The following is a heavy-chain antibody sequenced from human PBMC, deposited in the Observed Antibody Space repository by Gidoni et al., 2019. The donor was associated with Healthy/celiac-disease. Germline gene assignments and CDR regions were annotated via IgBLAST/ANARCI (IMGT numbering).Heavy chain of an antibody. Sequence: EVQLVESGGGLVQPGGSLRLSCAASGFTFSSYSMNWVRQAPGKGLEWVSYISSSSSTIYYADSVKGRFTISRDNAKNSLYLQMNSLRAEDTAVYYCARVDILTVDVWGKGTTVTVSS. CDR3: ARVDILTVDV. J-gene: IGHJ6*04. CDR1: GFTFSSYS. CDR2: ISSSSSTI. V-gene: IGHV3-48*01. D-gene: IGHD3-9*01.